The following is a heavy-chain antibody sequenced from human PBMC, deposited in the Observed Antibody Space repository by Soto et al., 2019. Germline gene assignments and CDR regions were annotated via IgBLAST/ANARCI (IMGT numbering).Heavy chain of an antibody. J-gene: IGHJ6*02. CDR3: ARGEDAFFYYGLDV. CDR1: GGSINSYF. CDR2: IHYSGSA. V-gene: IGHV4-59*01. Sequence: SETLSLTCTVSGGSINSYFWTWIRQSPGKGLQWIGYIHYSGSASYNPSLKSRVTMSVDTSKSQFSLKLTSVTAADTAVYYCARGEDAFFYYGLDVWGQGITVTVSS.